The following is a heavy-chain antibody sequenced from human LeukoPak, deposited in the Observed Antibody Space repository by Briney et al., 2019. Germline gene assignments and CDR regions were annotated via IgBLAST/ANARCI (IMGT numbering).Heavy chain of an antibody. CDR3: ARDLQGDAFDI. V-gene: IGHV3-13*01. Sequence: GGSLRLSCAASGFTFSSYDMHWVRQATGKGLEWVSAIGTAGDTYYPGSVKGRFTISRENAKNSLYLQMNSLRAEDTAVYYCARDLQGDAFDIWGQGTMVTVSS. CDR2: IGTAGDT. J-gene: IGHJ3*02. CDR1: GFTFSSYD.